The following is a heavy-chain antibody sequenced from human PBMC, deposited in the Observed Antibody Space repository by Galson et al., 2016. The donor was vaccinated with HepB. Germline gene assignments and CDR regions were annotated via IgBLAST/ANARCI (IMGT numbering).Heavy chain of an antibody. D-gene: IGHD1-26*01. CDR1: GFTFSTYA. CDR2: VSFDGSNK. V-gene: IGHV3-30-3*01. J-gene: IGHJ4*02. CDR3: ARDPSGRYVPYTPYFDY. Sequence: SMRLSCAASGFTFSTYAMHWVRQAPGKGLEWVAVVSFDGSNKYYADSVKGRLTISRDNTKNTPYLQMNSLRAEDTAVYYCARDPSGRYVPYTPYFDYWGQGTLVTVSS.